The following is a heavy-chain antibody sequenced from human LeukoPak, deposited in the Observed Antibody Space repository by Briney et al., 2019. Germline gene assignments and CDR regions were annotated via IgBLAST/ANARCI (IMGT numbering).Heavy chain of an antibody. CDR3: TTVRQRTQVWPTYHDYYYMDV. Sequence: GGSLRLSCPASGFTFSSYAMHWVRQAPGKGLEYVSAISSNGGSTYYANSVKGRFSISRDNPTNTLYLQMNSLRAEDTAVYYCTTVRQRTQVWPTYHDYYYMDVWGKGTTVTISS. J-gene: IGHJ6*03. CDR1: GFTFSSYA. CDR2: ISSNGGST. V-gene: IGHV3-64*01. D-gene: IGHD5-18*01.